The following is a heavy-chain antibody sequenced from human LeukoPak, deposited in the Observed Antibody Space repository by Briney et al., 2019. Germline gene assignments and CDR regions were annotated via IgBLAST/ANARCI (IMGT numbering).Heavy chain of an antibody. Sequence: GGSLRLSCAASGFTFDDYAMHWVRQAPGKGLEWVSRINGEGSSTSYADSVKGRFTISRDNAKNTLYLQVNSLRAEDTAVYYCTRAGISGRPPDYWGQGTLVTVSS. D-gene: IGHD6-6*01. CDR3: TRAGISGRPPDY. CDR2: INGEGSST. V-gene: IGHV3-74*01. CDR1: GFTFDDYA. J-gene: IGHJ4*02.